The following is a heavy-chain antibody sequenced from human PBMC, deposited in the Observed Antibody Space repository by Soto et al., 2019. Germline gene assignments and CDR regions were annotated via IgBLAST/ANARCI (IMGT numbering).Heavy chain of an antibody. CDR1: GYTFTGYY. CDR2: VNPNSGGT. J-gene: IGHJ6*02. CDR3: ARARMQIVVVPAAIGMLDYYYYYGMDV. V-gene: IGHV1-2*02. D-gene: IGHD2-2*01. Sequence: SVKVSCKASGYTFTGYYMHWVRQAPGQGLEWMGWVNPNSGGTNYAQKFRGRVTMTRDTSLSTAYMELSRLRSDDTAVYYCARARMQIVVVPAAIGMLDYYYYYGMDVWGQGTRVTVSS.